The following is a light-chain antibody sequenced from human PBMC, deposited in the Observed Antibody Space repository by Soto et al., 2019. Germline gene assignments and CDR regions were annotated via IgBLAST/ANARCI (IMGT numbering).Light chain of an antibody. CDR2: DAS. Sequence: DIQMTQSPSTLSASVGDRVTITCRASQSISSWLAWYQQKPGRAPKLLIYDASSLESGVPSSFSGSGSGTEFTLTISSPQPDDFATYYCQQYNSYSGTFGQGTKVEIK. CDR3: QQYNSYSGT. J-gene: IGKJ1*01. CDR1: QSISSW. V-gene: IGKV1-5*01.